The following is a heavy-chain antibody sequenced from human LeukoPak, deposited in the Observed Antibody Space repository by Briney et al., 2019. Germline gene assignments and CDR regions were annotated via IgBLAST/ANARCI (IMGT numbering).Heavy chain of an antibody. CDR2: INHSGTT. CDR1: GGSFSGYY. J-gene: IGHJ4*02. Sequence: PSETLSLTCVVCGGSFSGYYWSWIRHPPGEGLEWIGEINHSGTTNYIPSLRSRVTISVYTSKNQFSLKLSSVTAADTAVYYCARGIAVAGGDYWGEGTLVTVSS. CDR3: ARGIAVAGGDY. D-gene: IGHD6-19*01. V-gene: IGHV4-34*01.